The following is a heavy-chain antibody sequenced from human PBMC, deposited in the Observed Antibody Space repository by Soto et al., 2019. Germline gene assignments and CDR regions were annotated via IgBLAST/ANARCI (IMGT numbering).Heavy chain of an antibody. Sequence: SVKVSCKASGFTFTSSAVQWVRQARGQRLEWIGWIVVGSGNTNYAQKFRERVTITRDMSTSTAYMELSSLRSEDTAVYYCAATVLLWFGELLEGPSDYWGQGTLVTVSS. CDR1: GFTFTSSA. CDR2: IVVGSGNT. V-gene: IGHV1-58*01. J-gene: IGHJ4*02. CDR3: AATVLLWFGELLEGPSDY. D-gene: IGHD3-10*01.